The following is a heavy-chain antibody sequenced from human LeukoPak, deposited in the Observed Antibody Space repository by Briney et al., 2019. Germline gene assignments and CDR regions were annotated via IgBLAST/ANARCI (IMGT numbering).Heavy chain of an antibody. CDR3: ARVPEHYRSRLGI. CDR2: VNHSGSA. J-gene: IGHJ3*02. D-gene: IGHD4-11*01. Sequence: SVTLSLTCAVYVGSFTGYYGVWIRQPPGKGLEGIGEVNHSGSANYNPSLNSRVTISVDTSKNQFSLRLNSATVADTAVYYCARVPEHYRSRLGIWGQGTMVTVSS. CDR1: VGSFTGYY. V-gene: IGHV4-34*01.